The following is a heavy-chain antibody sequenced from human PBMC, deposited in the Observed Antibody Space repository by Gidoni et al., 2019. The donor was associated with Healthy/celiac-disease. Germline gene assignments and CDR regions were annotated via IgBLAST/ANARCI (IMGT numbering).Heavy chain of an antibody. J-gene: IGHJ4*02. CDR2: ISGSGGST. V-gene: IGHV3-23*01. Sequence: EVQLLESGGGLVQPGGSLRLSCAASGFTFSSYAMSCVRQAPGKGLEWVSAISGSGGSTYYADSVKGRFTISRDNSKNTLYLQMNSLRAEDTAVYYCAKSPVRGVTTLYFDYWGQGTLVTVSS. CDR3: AKSPVRGVTTLYFDY. D-gene: IGHD3-10*01. CDR1: GFTFSSYA.